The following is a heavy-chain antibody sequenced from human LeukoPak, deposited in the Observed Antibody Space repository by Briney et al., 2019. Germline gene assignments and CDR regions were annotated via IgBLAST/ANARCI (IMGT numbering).Heavy chain of an antibody. CDR1: GGSISSYY. CDR3: ASGYYDILTGHQLPYYFDY. J-gene: IGHJ4*02. CDR2: IYYSGST. Sequence: SETLSLTCTVSGGSISSYYWSWIRQPPGKGLEWIGYIYYSGSTNYNPSLKSRVTISVDTSKNQFSLKLSSVTAADTAVYYCASGYYDILTGHQLPYYFDYWGQGTLVTVSS. D-gene: IGHD3-9*01. V-gene: IGHV4-59*01.